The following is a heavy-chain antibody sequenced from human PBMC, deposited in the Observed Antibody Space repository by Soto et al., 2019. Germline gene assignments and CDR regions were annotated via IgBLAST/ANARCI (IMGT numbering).Heavy chain of an antibody. D-gene: IGHD3-9*01. CDR3: ARNFAYFDS. J-gene: IGHJ4*02. CDR2: VYHTGRT. V-gene: IGHV4-61*01. CDR1: GGSFKSGSYS. Sequence: QVQLQESGPGLVKPSESLSLTCTVSGGSFKSGSYSWSWIRHPPGNGLEWMGYVYHTGRTSYNPSLKSRVSITMDTSKTQCSLKLDAVTAADTAVYFCARNFAYFDSWGQGTLVTVSS.